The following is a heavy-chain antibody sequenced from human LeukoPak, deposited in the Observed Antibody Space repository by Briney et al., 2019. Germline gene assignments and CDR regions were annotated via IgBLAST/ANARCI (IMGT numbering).Heavy chain of an antibody. D-gene: IGHD1-1*01. CDR2: ISGSGGST. V-gene: IGHV3-23*01. CDR3: ATDDKKTSSEYNWFDP. J-gene: IGHJ5*02. Sequence: EGSLRLSCAASGFTFSSYAMSWVRQAPGKGLEWVSAISGSGGSTYYADSVKGRFTISRDNSKNTLYLQMNSLRAEDTAVYYCATDDKKTSSEYNWFDPWGQGTLVTVSS. CDR1: GFTFSSYA.